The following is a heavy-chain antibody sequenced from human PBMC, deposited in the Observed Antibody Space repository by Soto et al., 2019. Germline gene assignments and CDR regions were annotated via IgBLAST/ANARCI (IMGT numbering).Heavy chain of an antibody. CDR3: ATTGHCSGGSCYGYFDY. CDR2: INPSGGST. J-gene: IGHJ4*02. D-gene: IGHD2-15*01. CDR1: GGSFSSYT. Sequence: ASVKVSCEACGGSFSSYTISWVRQAPGQGLEWMGIINPSGGSTSYAQKFQGRVTMTRDTSTSTVYMELSSLRSEDTAVYYCATTGHCSGGSCYGYFDYWGQGTLVTVSS. V-gene: IGHV1-46*03.